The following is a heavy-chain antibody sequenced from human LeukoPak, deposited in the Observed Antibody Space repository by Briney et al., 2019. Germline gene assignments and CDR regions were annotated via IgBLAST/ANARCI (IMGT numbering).Heavy chain of an antibody. CDR2: IIPIFGTA. J-gene: IGHJ5*02. V-gene: IGHV1-69*13. D-gene: IGHD2-2*01. CDR1: GGTFSSYA. Sequence: SVKVSCKASGGTFSSYAISWVRQAPGQGLEWMGGIIPIFGTANYAQKFQGRVTITADESTSTAYMELSSLRSEDTAVYYCASAGYCSSTSCPLGMWFDPWGQGTLVTVSS. CDR3: ASAGYCSSTSCPLGMWFDP.